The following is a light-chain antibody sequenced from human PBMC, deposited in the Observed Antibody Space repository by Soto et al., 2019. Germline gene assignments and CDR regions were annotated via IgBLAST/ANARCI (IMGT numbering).Light chain of an antibody. CDR2: AAS. CDR1: QSVTSY. Sequence: EVVLTQSPATLSLSPGERATLSCRASQSVTSYLAWYQQKPGQAPRLLIYAASNRATGIPARFSGSGSGTDFTLTISSLESEDFAVYYCQQRSNWPPVYTFGQGTKLEIK. J-gene: IGKJ2*01. CDR3: QQRSNWPPVYT. V-gene: IGKV3-11*01.